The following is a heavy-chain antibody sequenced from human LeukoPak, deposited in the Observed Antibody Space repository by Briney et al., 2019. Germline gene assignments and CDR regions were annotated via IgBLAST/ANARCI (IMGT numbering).Heavy chain of an antibody. Sequence: PGGSLRLSCAASGFTFSSYGMSWVRQAPGKGLEWVSAISGSGGSTYYADSVKGRFTISRDSSKNTLSLQMHSLRAEDTAVYYCARDQASDYYDTSGYYYGFFDYWGQGTLVTVSS. J-gene: IGHJ4*02. V-gene: IGHV3-23*01. CDR1: GFTFSSYG. CDR2: ISGSGGST. CDR3: ARDQASDYYDTSGYYYGFFDY. D-gene: IGHD3-22*01.